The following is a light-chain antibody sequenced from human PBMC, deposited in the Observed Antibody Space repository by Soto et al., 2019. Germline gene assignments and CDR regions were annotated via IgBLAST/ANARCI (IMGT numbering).Light chain of an antibody. CDR3: ATWDGSLSGVV. CDR2: NTN. CDR1: TSNIGSKT. Sequence: QPVLTQPPSASGTPGQRVTISCSGSTSNIGSKTVNWYQQLPGTAPKLLIYNTNQRPSGVPDRFSGSTSGTSASLAINGLQSEDEADYYCATWDGSLSGVVFGGRTKLTVL. V-gene: IGLV1-44*01. J-gene: IGLJ3*02.